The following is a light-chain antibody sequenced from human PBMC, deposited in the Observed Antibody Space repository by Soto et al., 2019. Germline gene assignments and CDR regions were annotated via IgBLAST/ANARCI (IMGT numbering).Light chain of an antibody. CDR2: GVS. J-gene: IGKJ1*01. V-gene: IGKV3-20*01. CDR3: QQYGSSPPWT. CDR1: QSVSSSY. Sequence: IVLTQSPGTLSLSPGERATLSCRASQSVSSSYLAWYQQKPGQAPRLLIYGVSSRATGIPDRFSGSGSGTDFTLTISSLEPEDFAVYYCQQYGSSPPWTFGQGTKVEIK.